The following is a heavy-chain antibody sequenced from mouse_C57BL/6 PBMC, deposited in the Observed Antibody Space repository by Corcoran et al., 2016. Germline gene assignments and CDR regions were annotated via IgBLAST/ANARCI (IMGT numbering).Heavy chain of an antibody. CDR2: INPNNGGT. D-gene: IGHD2-3*01. Sequence: EVQLQQSGPELVKPGASVKISCKASGYTFTDYYMNWVKQSHGKSLEWIGDINPNNGGTSYNQKFKGKATLTVDKSSSTAYMELRSLTSEDSAVYYCAREADGPFAYWGQGTLVTVSA. CDR1: GYTFTDYY. CDR3: AREADGPFAY. J-gene: IGHJ3*01. V-gene: IGHV1-26*01.